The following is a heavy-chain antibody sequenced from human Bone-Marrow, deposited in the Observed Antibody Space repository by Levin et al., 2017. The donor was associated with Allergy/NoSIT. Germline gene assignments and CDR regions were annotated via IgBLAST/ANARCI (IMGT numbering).Heavy chain of an antibody. CDR2: ISSGGTYI. V-gene: IGHV3-21*01. D-gene: IGHD6-13*01. Sequence: SCAASGFTFSGYSINWVRQAPGKGLEWVSSISSGGTYIDYADSVKGRFTISRDNAKNSLYLQMNSLRAEDTAVYYCARDPRSSSRPYYFDYWGQGTLVTVSS. CDR1: GFTFSGYS. J-gene: IGHJ4*02. CDR3: ARDPRSSSRPYYFDY.